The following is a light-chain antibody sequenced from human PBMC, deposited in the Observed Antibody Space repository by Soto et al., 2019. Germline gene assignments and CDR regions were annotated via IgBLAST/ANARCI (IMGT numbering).Light chain of an antibody. V-gene: IGLV2-8*01. CDR2: EVS. CDR3: SSYAGSNKV. Sequence: QSVLTQPPSASGSPGQSVTISCTGTSSDVGGYNYVSWYQQHPGKAPKLMIYEVSKRPSGVPDRFSRSKSGNTASLTVSGLQAEDEADYYCSSYAGSNKVFGGGTKVTVL. CDR1: SSDVGGYNY. J-gene: IGLJ2*01.